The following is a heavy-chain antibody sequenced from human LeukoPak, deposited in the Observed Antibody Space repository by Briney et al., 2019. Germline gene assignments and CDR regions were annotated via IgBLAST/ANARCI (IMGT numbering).Heavy chain of an antibody. V-gene: IGHV3-74*01. CDR1: GFTFSTYW. CDR3: ARGRIVGTSGIFGY. CDR2: ISSDGSST. D-gene: IGHD5-12*01. J-gene: IGHJ4*02. Sequence: GGSLRLSCAASGFTFSTYWMHCVRHDPGEGLVWVSRISSDGSSTNYADSVKGRFTISRDNAKNTLYLQMHRLRAADTDVYYCARGRIVGTSGIFGYWGQGTLGNVSS.